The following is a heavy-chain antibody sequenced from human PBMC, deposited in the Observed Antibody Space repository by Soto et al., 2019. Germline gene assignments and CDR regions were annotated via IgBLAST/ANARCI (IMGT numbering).Heavy chain of an antibody. J-gene: IGHJ4*02. CDR2: INPNSGGT. D-gene: IGHD2-15*01. CDR3: ARWRDICSGGSCYSGFDY. Sequence: ASVKVSCKXSGYTFTGYYMHWVRQAPGQGLEWMGWINPNSGGTNYAQKFQGWVTMTRDTSISTAYMELSRLRSDDTAVYYCARWRDICSGGSCYSGFDYWGQGTLVTVSS. CDR1: GYTFTGYY. V-gene: IGHV1-2*04.